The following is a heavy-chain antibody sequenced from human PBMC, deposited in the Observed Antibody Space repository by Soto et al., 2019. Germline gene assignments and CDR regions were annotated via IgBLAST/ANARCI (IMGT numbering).Heavy chain of an antibody. Sequence: SVKVSCKASGGTFSSYAISWVRQAPGQGLEWMGGIIPIFGTANYAQKFQGRVTITADKSTSTAYMELSSLRSEDTAVYYCARGEVVVVPAAYYYYYYGMDVWGQGTTVTVSS. CDR3: ARGEVVVVPAAYYYYYYGMDV. V-gene: IGHV1-69*06. J-gene: IGHJ6*02. CDR1: GGTFSSYA. CDR2: IIPIFGTA. D-gene: IGHD2-2*01.